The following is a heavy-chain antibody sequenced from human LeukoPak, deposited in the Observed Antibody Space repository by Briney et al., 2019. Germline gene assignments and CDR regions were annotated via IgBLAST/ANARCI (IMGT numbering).Heavy chain of an antibody. CDR1: GGSISSSSYY. CDR2: IYYSGST. J-gene: IGHJ4*02. CDR3: ARGGGPLDY. Sequence: SETLSLTCTVSGGSISSSSYYWGWVRQPPGKGLEWIGSIYYSGSTYYNPSLKSRVTISLDTSRNQFSLRLSSVTAADTAVYYCARGGGPLDYWGQGTLVTVSS. V-gene: IGHV4-39*07.